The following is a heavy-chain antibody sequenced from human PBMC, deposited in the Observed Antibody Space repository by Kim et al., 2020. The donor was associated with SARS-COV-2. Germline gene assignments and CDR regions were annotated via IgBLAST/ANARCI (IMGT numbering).Heavy chain of an antibody. V-gene: IGHV3-48*03. CDR3: ARERRIVVVPFDY. J-gene: IGHJ4*02. D-gene: IGHD3-22*01. Sequence: ADSVKGRFTISRDNAKNSLYLQMNSLRAEDTAVYYCARERRIVVVPFDYWGQGTLVTVSS.